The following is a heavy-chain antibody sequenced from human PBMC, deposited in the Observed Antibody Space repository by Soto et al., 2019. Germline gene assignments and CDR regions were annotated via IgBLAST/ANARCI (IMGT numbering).Heavy chain of an antibody. CDR3: ARDLTTSYYYYYGMDV. V-gene: IGHV3-21*01. D-gene: IGHD4-17*01. CDR2: ISSSSSYI. J-gene: IGHJ6*02. Sequence: EVQLVESGGGLVKPGGSLRLSCAASGFTFSSYSMNWVRQAPGKGLEWVSSISSSSSYIYYADSVKGRFTISRDNAKNSLYLQMNSLRAEDTAVYYCARDLTTSYYYYYGMDVWGQGTTVTVSS. CDR1: GFTFSSYS.